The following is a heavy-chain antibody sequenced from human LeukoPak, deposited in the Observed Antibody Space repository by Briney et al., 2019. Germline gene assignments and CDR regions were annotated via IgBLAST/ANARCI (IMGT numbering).Heavy chain of an antibody. D-gene: IGHD1-7*01. CDR2: IWYDGSNK. Sequence: PGGSLRLSCAASGFTFSSYGMHWVRQAPGKGLEWVAVIWYDGSNKYYADSVKGRSTISRDNSKNTLYLQMNSLRAEDTAVYYCAKLIITGTSSLDYWGQGTLVTVSS. V-gene: IGHV3-33*06. CDR3: AKLIITGTSSLDY. J-gene: IGHJ4*02. CDR1: GFTFSSYG.